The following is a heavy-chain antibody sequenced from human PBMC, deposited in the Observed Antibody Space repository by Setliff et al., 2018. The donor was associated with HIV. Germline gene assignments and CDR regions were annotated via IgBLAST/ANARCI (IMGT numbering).Heavy chain of an antibody. J-gene: IGHJ5*02. CDR2: IDASANT. D-gene: IGHD6-13*01. Sequence: KTSETLSLTCTVSGGSVSSGSYYWAWIRQAPGKGLEWIGCIDASANTYYIPSLKSRATISIDTSKNQLSLKLRSVTAADTAVYYCARIGSGWSVGWFDPWGQGTLVTVSS. V-gene: IGHV4-39*07. CDR1: GGSVSSGSYY. CDR3: ARIGSGWSVGWFDP.